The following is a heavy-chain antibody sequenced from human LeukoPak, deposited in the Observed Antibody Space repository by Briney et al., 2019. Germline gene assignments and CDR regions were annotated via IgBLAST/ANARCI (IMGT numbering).Heavy chain of an antibody. J-gene: IGHJ4*02. CDR1: GGSIAVNHYY. CDR2: IYYSGST. CDR3: ARHYGP. V-gene: IGHV4-39*01. Sequence: SETLSLTCSVSGGSIAVNHYYWGWIRQPPGKGLEWIGSIYYSGSTYYNPSLKSRVTISVDTSKNQFSLKLNSVTATDTAAYYCARHYGPWGQGTLVTVSS. D-gene: IGHD3-10*01.